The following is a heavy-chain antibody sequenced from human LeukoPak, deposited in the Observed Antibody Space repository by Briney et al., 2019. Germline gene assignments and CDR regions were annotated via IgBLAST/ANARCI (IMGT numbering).Heavy chain of an antibody. D-gene: IGHD3-10*02. Sequence: SETLSLTCTVSGGSISSYYWSWIRQPPGKGLEWIGYIYYSGSTNYNPSLKSRVTISVDTSKNQFSLKLSSVTAADTAVYYCARDMFGESTFDYWGQGTLVTVSS. J-gene: IGHJ4*02. V-gene: IGHV4-59*01. CDR2: IYYSGST. CDR1: GGSISSYY. CDR3: ARDMFGESTFDY.